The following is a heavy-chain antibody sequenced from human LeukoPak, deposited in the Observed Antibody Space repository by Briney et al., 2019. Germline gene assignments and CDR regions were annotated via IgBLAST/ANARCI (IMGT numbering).Heavy chain of an antibody. D-gene: IGHD5-18*01. CDR2: IKQDASEQ. J-gene: IGHJ4*02. V-gene: IGHV3-7*01. Sequence: PGGSLRLSCAGSGFTLSTNWMSWVRQAPGKGLEWVSHIKQDASEQYSENSVRGRFTISRDNTKTTFLLQKNSRRAENTAYYYSATLCGDTSIYHYDYEGQGPLITVSS. CDR1: GFTLSTNW. CDR3: ATLCGDTSIYHYDY.